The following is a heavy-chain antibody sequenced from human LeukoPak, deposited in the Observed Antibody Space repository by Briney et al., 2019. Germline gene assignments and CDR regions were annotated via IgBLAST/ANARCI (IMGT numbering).Heavy chain of an antibody. CDR3: ARLNWGYYYYGMDV. CDR2: ISSSSSYI. V-gene: IGHV3-21*01. J-gene: IGHJ6*02. Sequence: GGSLRLSCAASGFTFSSYSMNWVRQAPGKGLDWVSSISSSSSYIYYADSVKGRFTISRDNAKNSLYLQMNSLRAEDTAVYYCARLNWGYYYYGMDVWGQGTMVTVSS. D-gene: IGHD7-27*01. CDR1: GFTFSSYS.